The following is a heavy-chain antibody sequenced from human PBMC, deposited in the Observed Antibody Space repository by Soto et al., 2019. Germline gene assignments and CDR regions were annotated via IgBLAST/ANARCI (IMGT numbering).Heavy chain of an antibody. CDR2: IYWADDK. CDR1: GVSLTSPTLG. CDR3: AQGLAGFSWNGGYFDY. D-gene: IGHD1-1*01. V-gene: IGHV2-5*02. Sequence: QITLKDSGPTRVKPTQTLTLTCTFAGVSLTSPTLGVGCLRRPPAKALERLVFIYWADDKRYSPSLKNRLTITNATSAIQVDLTRTNMDALDIATCDCAQGLAGFSWNGGYFDYWGQGALVTVSS. J-gene: IGHJ4*02.